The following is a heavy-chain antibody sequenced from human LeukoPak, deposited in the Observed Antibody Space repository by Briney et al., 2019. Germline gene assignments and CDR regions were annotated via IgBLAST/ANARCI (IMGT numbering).Heavy chain of an antibody. CDR3: FRRPDSGWPDY. Sequence: GGSLRLSCAASGLPLSVSAMHLVRQASGKGLEWLGRIRSKANGFETTYAESVKGRFTISRDDSKNTAYLEMNSLKTEDTAVYYCFRRPDSGWPDYWGQGTLVTVSS. D-gene: IGHD6-19*01. CDR1: GLPLSVSA. V-gene: IGHV3-73*01. J-gene: IGHJ4*02. CDR2: IRSKANGFET.